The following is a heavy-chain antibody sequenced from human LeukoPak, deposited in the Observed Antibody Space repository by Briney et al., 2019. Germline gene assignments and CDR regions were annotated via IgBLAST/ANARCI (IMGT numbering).Heavy chain of an antibody. D-gene: IGHD5-18*01. J-gene: IGHJ4*02. Sequence: SETLSLTCAVSGGSISSSNWWSWVRQPPGKGLEWIGEIYHSGSTNYNPSLKSRVTISVDTSKNQFSLKLSSVTAADTAVYYCARGRKYSYGYRVNELGSGYFDNWGQGTLVTVSS. CDR3: ARGRKYSYGYRVNELGSGYFDN. V-gene: IGHV4-4*02. CDR1: GGSISSSNW. CDR2: IYHSGST.